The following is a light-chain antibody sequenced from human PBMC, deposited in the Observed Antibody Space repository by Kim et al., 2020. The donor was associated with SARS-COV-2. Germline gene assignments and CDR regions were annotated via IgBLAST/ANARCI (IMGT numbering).Light chain of an antibody. CDR2: AAS. J-gene: IGKJ4*01. CDR3: QQSHTAPLLT. CDR1: QNINSY. Sequence: DIQMTQSPSSLAASVGDRVTITCRASQNINSYLNWYQQKPGKAPKLLIYAASTLQSGVPSRFSGSGSGTDFTLTINSLQTEDFSTYYCQQSHTAPLLTFGGGTKGDIK. V-gene: IGKV1-39*01.